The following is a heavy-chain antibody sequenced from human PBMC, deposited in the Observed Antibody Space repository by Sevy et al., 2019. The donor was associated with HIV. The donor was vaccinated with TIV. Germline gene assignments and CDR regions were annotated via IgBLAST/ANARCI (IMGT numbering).Heavy chain of an antibody. Sequence: GGSLRLSCAASGFTVSSNYMSWVRQAPGKGLEWVSVIYSGGSTYYADSVKGRFTISRDNSKNTLYLQMNSLRAEDTAVYYCASAYYDFWSGYYSGAFDIWGQGTMVTVSS. CDR3: ASAYYDFWSGYYSGAFDI. V-gene: IGHV3-53*01. J-gene: IGHJ3*02. D-gene: IGHD3-3*01. CDR2: IYSGGST. CDR1: GFTVSSNY.